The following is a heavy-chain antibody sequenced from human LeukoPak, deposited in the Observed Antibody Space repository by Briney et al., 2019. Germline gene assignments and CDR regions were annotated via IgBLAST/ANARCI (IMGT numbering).Heavy chain of an antibody. CDR3: ARVGHYYGSGSSTYYFDY. Sequence: GGSLILSCAASGFTVSSNYMSWVRQAPGKGLEWVSVIYSGGSTYYADSVKGRFTISRDNSKNTLYLQMNSLRAEDTAVYYCARVGHYYGSGSSTYYFDYWGQGTLVTVSS. J-gene: IGHJ4*02. CDR2: IYSGGST. V-gene: IGHV3-66*01. CDR1: GFTVSSNY. D-gene: IGHD3-10*01.